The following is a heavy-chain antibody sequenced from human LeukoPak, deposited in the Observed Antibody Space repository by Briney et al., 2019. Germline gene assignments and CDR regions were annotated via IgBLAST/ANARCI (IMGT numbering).Heavy chain of an antibody. CDR2: IIPIFGTA. CDR3: RLLWFGEPNYYYMDV. J-gene: IGHJ6*03. V-gene: IGHV1-69*01. CDR1: GGTFSSYA. Sequence: GSSVKVSCKASGGTFSSYAISWVRQAPGQGLEWMGGIIPIFGTANYAQKFQGRVTITADESTSTAYMELSSLRSEDTAVYYCRLLWFGEPNYYYMDVWGKGTTVTVSS. D-gene: IGHD3-10*01.